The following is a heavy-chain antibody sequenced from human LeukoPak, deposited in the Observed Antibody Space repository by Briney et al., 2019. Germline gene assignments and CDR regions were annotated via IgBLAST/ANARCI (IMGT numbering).Heavy chain of an antibody. CDR1: GFTFSSYA. CDR3: AKDGGGSLEWLPPMDV. V-gene: IGHV3-23*01. Sequence: GGSLRLSCAASGFTFSSYAMSWVRQAPGKGLEWVSAISGSGGSTYYADSVKGRFTISRDNSKNTLYLQMNSLRAEDTAIYYCAKDGGGSLEWLPPMDVWGQGTMVTVS. D-gene: IGHD3-3*01. J-gene: IGHJ6*02. CDR2: ISGSGGST.